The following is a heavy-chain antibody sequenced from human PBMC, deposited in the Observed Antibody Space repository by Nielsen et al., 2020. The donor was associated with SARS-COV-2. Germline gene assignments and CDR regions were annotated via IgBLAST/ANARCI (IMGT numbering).Heavy chain of an antibody. CDR1: GFTFSDWS. D-gene: IGHD3-3*01. V-gene: IGHV3-48*02. CDR2: INKDDSTI. J-gene: IGHJ4*02. CDR3: ARPFDLLSGIQY. Sequence: GGSLRLSCAASGFTFSDWSMTWVRQAPRKGLEWLSYINKDDSTIKYTDSVKGRFTISRDNAKSSLYLQINSLRDDDTGVYYCARPFDLLSGIQYWGQGTLVTVSS.